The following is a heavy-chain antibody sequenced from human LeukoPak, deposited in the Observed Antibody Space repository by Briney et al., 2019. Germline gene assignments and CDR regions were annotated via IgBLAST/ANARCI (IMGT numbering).Heavy chain of an antibody. Sequence: GASVKVSCKASGGTFSSYAISWVRQAPEQGLEWMGGIIPIFGTANYAQKFQGRVTITADESTSTAYMELSSLRSEDTAVYYCARDYSSGWFSDAFDIWGQGTMVTVSS. CDR1: GGTFSSYA. CDR2: IIPIFGTA. J-gene: IGHJ3*02. CDR3: ARDYSSGWFSDAFDI. D-gene: IGHD6-19*01. V-gene: IGHV1-69*13.